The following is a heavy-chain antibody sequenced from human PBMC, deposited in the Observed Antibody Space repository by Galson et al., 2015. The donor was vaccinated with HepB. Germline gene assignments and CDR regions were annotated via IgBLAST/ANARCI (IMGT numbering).Heavy chain of an antibody. Sequence: PALVKPTQTLTLTCTFSGFSLGTNGVGVGWIRQPPGKALEWLALIYWDDDKRYSPSLKSRLTITSDTSKNQVILTMTNMDPVDTATYYCAHRRGSGEFDPWGQGTLVIVSS. CDR1: GFSLGTNGVG. CDR2: IYWDDDK. V-gene: IGHV2-5*02. CDR3: AHRRGSGEFDP. D-gene: IGHD3-10*01. J-gene: IGHJ5*02.